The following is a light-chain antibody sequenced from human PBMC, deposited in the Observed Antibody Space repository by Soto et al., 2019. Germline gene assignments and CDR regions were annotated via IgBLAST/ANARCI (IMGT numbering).Light chain of an antibody. Sequence: EIVLTQSPGTLSLSPGERATLSCRASQGISSSSLAWYQQKPGQAPRLLIYGASSRATGIPDRFSGSGSRTDFTLTISRLEPEDFAVYYCQQYGSSPWTFGQGTKVEIK. CDR3: QQYGSSPWT. CDR1: QGISSSS. CDR2: GAS. J-gene: IGKJ1*01. V-gene: IGKV3-20*01.